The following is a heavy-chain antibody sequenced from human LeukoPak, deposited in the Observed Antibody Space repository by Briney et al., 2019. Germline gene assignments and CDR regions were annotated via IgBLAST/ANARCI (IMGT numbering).Heavy chain of an antibody. D-gene: IGHD6-13*01. CDR3: ASSHQIAAGESNDAFDI. J-gene: IGHJ3*02. CDR2: INHSGST. CDR1: GGSFSGYY. V-gene: IGHV4-34*01. Sequence: SETLSLTCAVYGGSFSGYYWSWIRQPPGKGLEWIGEINHSGSTNYNPSLKSRVTISVDTSKNQFSLKLSSVTAADTAVYYCASSHQIAAGESNDAFDIWGQGTMVTVSS.